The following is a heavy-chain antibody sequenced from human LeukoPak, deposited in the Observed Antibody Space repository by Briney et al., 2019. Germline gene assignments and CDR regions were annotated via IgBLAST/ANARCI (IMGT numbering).Heavy chain of an antibody. Sequence: PSETLSLTCAVSSYSISSGYYWGWIRQPPGKGLEWIGSIYHTGITYYNPSLKSRVSMSVDMSYNHFSLKLDSVTAADTAVYYCARSDPTVAGTYWGQGTLVTVSS. CDR3: ARSDPTVAGTY. CDR2: IYHTGIT. D-gene: IGHD6-19*01. CDR1: SYSISSGYY. J-gene: IGHJ4*02. V-gene: IGHV4-38-2*01.